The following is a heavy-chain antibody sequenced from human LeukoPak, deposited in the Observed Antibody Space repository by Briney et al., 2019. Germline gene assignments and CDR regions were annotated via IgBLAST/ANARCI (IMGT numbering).Heavy chain of an antibody. CDR2: LYGGDSR. D-gene: IGHD1-26*01. Sequence: GGSLRLSCAASGFSVNINYMSWVRQAPGKGLEWVSVLYGGDSRYYAASVEDRFTISTDNSKNTLYLQMNSLRGEDTAVYYCARGPGGSYSGAYLDYWGQGTLVTVSS. CDR3: ARGPGGSYSGAYLDY. J-gene: IGHJ4*02. CDR1: GFSVNINY. V-gene: IGHV3-66*01.